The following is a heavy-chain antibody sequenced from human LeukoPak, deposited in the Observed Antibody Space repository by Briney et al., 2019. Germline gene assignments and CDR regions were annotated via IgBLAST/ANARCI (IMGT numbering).Heavy chain of an antibody. CDR3: ARMDYPLGYI. J-gene: IGHJ4*02. CDR2: IYYSGST. Sequence: PSETLSLTCTVSGGSVSSGSYYWSWIRQPPGKGLEWIGYIYYSGSTNYNPSLKSRVTISVDTSKNQFSLKLSSVTAADTAMYYCARMDYPLGYIWGQGTLVTVSS. V-gene: IGHV4-61*01. CDR1: GGSVSSGSYY. D-gene: IGHD3/OR15-3a*01.